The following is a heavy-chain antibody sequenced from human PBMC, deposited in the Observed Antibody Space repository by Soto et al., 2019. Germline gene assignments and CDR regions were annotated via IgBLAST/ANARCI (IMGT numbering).Heavy chain of an antibody. CDR2: ISGSGYTSDTGPTI. CDR3: ARVSQSFIEYFQH. V-gene: IGHV3-48*03. J-gene: IGHJ1*01. Sequence: PGGSLRLSCAGSGFTFSSYEMIWVRQAPGKGLEWVSYISGSGYTSDTGPTIHYAESVKGRFTISRNNAKNSLYLQMNGLRVDDTVVYYCARVSQSFIEYFQHWGQGTLVTVSS. CDR1: GFTFSSYE. D-gene: IGHD3-16*02.